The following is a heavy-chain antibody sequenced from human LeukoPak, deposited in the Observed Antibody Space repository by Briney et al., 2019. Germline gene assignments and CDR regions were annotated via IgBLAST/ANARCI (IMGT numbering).Heavy chain of an antibody. J-gene: IGHJ4*02. D-gene: IGHD3-16*01. CDR2: LSTDNGDT. CDR1: GYTFTSYG. CDR3: ARHGGIGPKRDYFDY. V-gene: IGHV1-18*01. Sequence: GASVKVSCKASGYTFTSYGISWVRQAPGQGLEWMGWLSTDNGDTNYAQKFQGRVTMTTDTSTTTAHMELRSLTSDDTAIYYFARHGGIGPKRDYFDYWGPGTLVTVSS.